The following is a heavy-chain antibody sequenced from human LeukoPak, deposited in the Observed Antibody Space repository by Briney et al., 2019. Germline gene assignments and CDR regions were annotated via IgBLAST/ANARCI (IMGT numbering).Heavy chain of an antibody. CDR3: ARDFSYDILTGYYPYYYYGMDV. Sequence: GGSLRLSCAASGFTFSSYSMNWVRQAPGKGQEWVSSISSSSSYIYYADSVKGRFTISRDNAKNSLYLQMNSLRAEDTAVYYCARDFSYDILTGYYPYYYYGMDVWGQGTTVTVSS. CDR2: ISSSSSYI. D-gene: IGHD3-9*01. J-gene: IGHJ6*02. CDR1: GFTFSSYS. V-gene: IGHV3-21*01.